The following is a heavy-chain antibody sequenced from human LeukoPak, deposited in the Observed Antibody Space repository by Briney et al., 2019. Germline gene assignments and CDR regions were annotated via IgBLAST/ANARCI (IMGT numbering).Heavy chain of an antibody. V-gene: IGHV1-2*02. J-gene: IGHJ5*02. Sequence: GASVKVSCKASGYTFTGYYMHWVRQAPGQGLEWMGWINPNSGGTNYAQKFQGRVTMTRDTSISTAYMELSRLRSDDTAVYYCAIVQVVPASIPLLGFDPWGQGTLVTVSS. D-gene: IGHD2-2*01. CDR2: INPNSGGT. CDR3: AIVQVVPASIPLLGFDP. CDR1: GYTFTGYY.